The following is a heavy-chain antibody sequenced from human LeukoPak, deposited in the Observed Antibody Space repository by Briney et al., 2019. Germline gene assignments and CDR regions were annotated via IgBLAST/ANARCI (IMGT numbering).Heavy chain of an antibody. CDR1: GDSITSSSYY. CDR2: VYYTGGT. Sequence: SETLSLTCSVSGDSITSSSYYWAWIRQPPEKGLEWIGSVYYTGGTNYSPSPKSRVTISVDTSKNQFSLRLSSVTAADTAVYYCARFNGYYGSGSYAPLVPFFDYWGQGTLVTVSS. J-gene: IGHJ4*02. V-gene: IGHV4-39*07. CDR3: ARFNGYYGSGSYAPLVPFFDY. D-gene: IGHD3-10*01.